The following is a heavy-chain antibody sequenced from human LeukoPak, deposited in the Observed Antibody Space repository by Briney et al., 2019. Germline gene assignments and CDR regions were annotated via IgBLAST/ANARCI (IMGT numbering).Heavy chain of an antibody. D-gene: IGHD4-17*01. CDR2: LYFDGST. V-gene: IGHV4-59*01. CDR3: ARDRGYGDYLNYFDY. J-gene: IGHJ4*02. Sequence: PSETLSLTCTVSGVSISIYYWSWIRQPPGKGLEWLGYLYFDGSTKCNPSLKSRVTISADTSKNQFSLNLSYVTAADTAVYYCARDRGYGDYLNYFDYWGQGTLVTVSS. CDR1: GVSISIYY.